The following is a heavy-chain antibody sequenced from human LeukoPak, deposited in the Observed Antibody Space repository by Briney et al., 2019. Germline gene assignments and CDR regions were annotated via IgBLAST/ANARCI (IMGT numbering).Heavy chain of an antibody. CDR2: INHSGST. CDR3: ARWGWSSGYDAFDI. D-gene: IGHD3-22*01. J-gene: IGHJ3*02. V-gene: IGHV4-34*01. CDR1: GGSFSGYY. Sequence: PSETLSLTCAVYGGSFSGYYWSWIRQPPGKGREGMGEINHSGSTNYNPSLKSRVTISVDTSKNQFSLKLSSVTAADTAVYYCARWGWSSGYDAFDIWGQGTMVTVSS.